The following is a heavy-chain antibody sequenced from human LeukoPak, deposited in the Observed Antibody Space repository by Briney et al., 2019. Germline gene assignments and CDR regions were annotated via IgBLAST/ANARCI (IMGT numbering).Heavy chain of an antibody. D-gene: IGHD6-6*01. Sequence: ASVKVSCKASGYTFTGYYMHWVRQAPGQGLDWMGRINPNSGGTNYAQKFQGRVTMTRDTSISTAYMELSRLRSDDTAVYYCARGSSSSRGWFDPWGQGTLVTVSS. V-gene: IGHV1-2*06. CDR2: INPNSGGT. CDR3: ARGSSSSRGWFDP. CDR1: GYTFTGYY. J-gene: IGHJ5*02.